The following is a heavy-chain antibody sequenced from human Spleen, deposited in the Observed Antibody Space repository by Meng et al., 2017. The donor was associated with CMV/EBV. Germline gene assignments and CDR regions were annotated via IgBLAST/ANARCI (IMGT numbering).Heavy chain of an antibody. D-gene: IGHD6-19*01. CDR3: AIAVAYDAFDI. J-gene: IGHJ3*02. CDR1: GGPISSYS. V-gene: IGHV4-4*07. CDR2: IYTSGST. Sequence: QVQPQEPGPYLGTPPVPLPRPFTASGGPISSYSGTWSRQPAGKGLEWIGRIYTSGSTNYNPSLKCRVTMSVDTSKNQFSLKLSSVTAADTAVYYCAIAVAYDAFDIWGQGTMVTVSS.